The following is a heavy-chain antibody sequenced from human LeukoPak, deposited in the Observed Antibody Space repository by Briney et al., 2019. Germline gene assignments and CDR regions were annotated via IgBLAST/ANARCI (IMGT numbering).Heavy chain of an antibody. Sequence: PGGSLRLSCAASGFTFSTYAMHWVRQAPGKGLELVAVISYDGSSKYYADSVKGRFTISRDNSKNTLYLQMNSLRAEDTAVYYCARARSSYGYGDAFDIWGQGTMVTVSS. D-gene: IGHD5-18*01. CDR3: ARARSSYGYGDAFDI. J-gene: IGHJ3*02. V-gene: IGHV3-30*04. CDR1: GFTFSTYA. CDR2: ISYDGSSK.